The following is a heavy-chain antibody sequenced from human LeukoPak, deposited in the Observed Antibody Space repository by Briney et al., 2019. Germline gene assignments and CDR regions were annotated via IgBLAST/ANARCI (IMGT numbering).Heavy chain of an antibody. D-gene: IGHD3-10*01. CDR2: INPNSGGT. CDR3: ARDQLPLGVTMVRGVFDY. CDR1: GGTFSSYA. J-gene: IGHJ4*02. Sequence: ASVKVSCKASGGTFSSYAISWVRQAPGQGLEWMGWINPNSGGTNYAQKFQGRVTMTRDTSISTAYMELSRLRSDDTAVYYCARDQLPLGVTMVRGVFDYWGQGTLVTVSS. V-gene: IGHV1-2*02.